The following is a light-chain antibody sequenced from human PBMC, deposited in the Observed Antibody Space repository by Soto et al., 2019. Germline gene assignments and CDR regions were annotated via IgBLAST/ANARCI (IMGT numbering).Light chain of an antibody. V-gene: IGLV1-47*01. J-gene: IGLJ3*02. CDR1: SYNIGSDY. Sequence: QSVLTQPPSASGTPGQRVTISCAGSSYNIGSDYVYWYQQLPGMAPKLLIYADNQRPSGVPDRFSGSKSGTSASLGISGLRSEDEADYYCAAWDDRLSGWVFGGGTKLTVL. CDR3: AAWDDRLSGWV. CDR2: ADN.